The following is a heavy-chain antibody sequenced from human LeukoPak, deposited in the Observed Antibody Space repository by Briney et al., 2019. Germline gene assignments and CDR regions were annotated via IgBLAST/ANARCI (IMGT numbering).Heavy chain of an antibody. Sequence: KYGESLKISCQGSGYNFSNYWIHWVRQMPGKGLEWMWSIYPADSDTRYRPSLQGQVTISADKSISTAYLQWSSLRASDTATYYCARPLLFGWFGEDWYFDLWGRGTLVTVSS. V-gene: IGHV5-51*01. J-gene: IGHJ2*01. CDR3: ARPLLFGWFGEDWYFDL. D-gene: IGHD3-10*01. CDR1: GYNFSNYW. CDR2: IYPADSDT.